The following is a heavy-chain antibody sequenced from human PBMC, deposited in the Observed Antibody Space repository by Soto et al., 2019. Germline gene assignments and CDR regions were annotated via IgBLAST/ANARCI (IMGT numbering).Heavy chain of an antibody. V-gene: IGHV3-23*01. Sequence: GGSLRLSCAASGFTFGNYVMSWVRQAPGKGLEWVSGISGSGGSTYYAGSVSGRFTISRDNSKNTLYLQMNSLRAEDTAVYFCAKGAVRYRISSPYYYGLDVWGQGTTVTVSS. D-gene: IGHD6-6*01. CDR1: GFTFGNYV. J-gene: IGHJ6*02. CDR3: AKGAVRYRISSPYYYGLDV. CDR2: ISGSGGST.